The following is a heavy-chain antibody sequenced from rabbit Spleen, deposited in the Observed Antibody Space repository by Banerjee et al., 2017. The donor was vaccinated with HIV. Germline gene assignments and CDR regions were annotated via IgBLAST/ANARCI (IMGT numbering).Heavy chain of an antibody. D-gene: IGHD1-1*01. CDR2: IYTGSGST. V-gene: IGHV1S45*01. CDR1: GFDISTYH. CDR3: ARDLVGVIGWNFYL. J-gene: IGHJ4*01. Sequence: QEQLEESGGDLVQPGASLTLTCTASGFDISTYHMCWVRQAPGKGLEWIGCIYTGSGSTYYASWANGRFTVSKTSTTATLRMTSLTAADRATYFCARDLVGVIGWNFYLWGPGTLVTVS.